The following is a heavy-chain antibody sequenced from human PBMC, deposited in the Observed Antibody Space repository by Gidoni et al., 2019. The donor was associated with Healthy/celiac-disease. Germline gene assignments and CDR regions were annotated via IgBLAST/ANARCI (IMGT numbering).Heavy chain of an antibody. V-gene: IGHV3-21*01. J-gene: IGHJ6*03. Sequence: EVQLVESGGGLVQPGGSLRLSCAASGFTFSSYSMHWVRQAPGKGLEWVSSISSSSSYIYYADSVKGRFTISRDNAKNSLYLQMNSLRAEDTAVYYCARDCSGWQDFYYYYYYMDVWGKGTTVTVSS. D-gene: IGHD6-19*01. CDR2: ISSSSSYI. CDR1: GFTFSSYS. CDR3: ARDCSGWQDFYYYYYYMDV.